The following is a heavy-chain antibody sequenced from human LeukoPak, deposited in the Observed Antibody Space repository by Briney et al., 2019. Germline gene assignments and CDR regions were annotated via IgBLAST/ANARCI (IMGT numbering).Heavy chain of an antibody. V-gene: IGHV1-2*02. CDR3: ARDREWRSSPTGEFDY. CDR1: GYTFTGYY. D-gene: IGHD6-13*01. CDR2: INPNSGGT. J-gene: IGHJ4*02. Sequence: GASVKVSCKASGYTFTGYYMHWVRQAPGQGLEWMGWINPNSGGTNYAQKFQGRVTMTRDTSISTAYMELSRLRSDDTAAYYCARDREWRSSPTGEFDYWGQGTLVTVPS.